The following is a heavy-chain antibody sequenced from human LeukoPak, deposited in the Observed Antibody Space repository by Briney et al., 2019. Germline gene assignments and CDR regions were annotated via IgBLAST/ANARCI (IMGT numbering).Heavy chain of an antibody. D-gene: IGHD1-1*01. V-gene: IGHV1-2*02. CDR1: GYTFSDYY. CDR2: INPNSGGT. J-gene: IGHJ4*02. CDR3: ARDLSTSSNWELDY. Sequence: ASAKVSCKASGYTFSDYYTHWVRQAPGQGLEWMGWINPNSGGTRYAQQFQGRVTMTRDTSIGTVYMELSTLRSDDTAVYYCARDLSTSSNWELDYWGQGTLVTVSS.